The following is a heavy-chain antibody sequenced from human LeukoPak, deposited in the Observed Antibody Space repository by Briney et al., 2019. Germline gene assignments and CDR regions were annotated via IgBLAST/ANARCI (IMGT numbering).Heavy chain of an antibody. CDR3: ARDSGSLDY. J-gene: IGHJ4*02. CDR2: IYSGGST. Sequence: GGSLRLSCAASGFTFSSYAMSRVRQAPGKGLEWVSVIYSGGSTYYADSVKGRFTISRDNSKNTLYLQMNSLRAEDTAVYYCARDSGSLDYWGQGTQVTVSS. CDR1: GFTFSSYA. V-gene: IGHV3-53*01. D-gene: IGHD6-19*01.